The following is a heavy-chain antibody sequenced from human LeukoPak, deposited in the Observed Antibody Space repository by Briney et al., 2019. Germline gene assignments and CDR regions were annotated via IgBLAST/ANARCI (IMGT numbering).Heavy chain of an antibody. CDR2: FIPIFGGA. V-gene: IGHV1-69*05. CDR3: ATHLRRGCDFDY. D-gene: IGHD3-16*01. J-gene: IGHJ4*02. Sequence: SVKVSCKACGGTFSSYAISWGQQAPGQGLEWMGGFIPIFGGAKYAQKFQGRLTITTDDSTSTTYMELSSLTSEDTAVYYCATHLRRGCDFDYWGQGTLVTVSS. CDR1: GGTFSSYA.